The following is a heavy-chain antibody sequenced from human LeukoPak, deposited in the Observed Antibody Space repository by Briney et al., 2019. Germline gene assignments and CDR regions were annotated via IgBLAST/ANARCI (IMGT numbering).Heavy chain of an antibody. CDR1: GFTFSSYW. CDR3: ARSPYFDY. J-gene: IGHJ4*02. V-gene: IGHV3-7*01. CDR2: IKQDGSET. Sequence: GGSLRLSCAASGFTFSSYWLSWVRQAPTKGLEWVANIKQDGSETYYVDSVKGRFTISRDNAKNSLFLQMDSLRAEDTAVYYCARSPYFDYWGQGTLVTVSS.